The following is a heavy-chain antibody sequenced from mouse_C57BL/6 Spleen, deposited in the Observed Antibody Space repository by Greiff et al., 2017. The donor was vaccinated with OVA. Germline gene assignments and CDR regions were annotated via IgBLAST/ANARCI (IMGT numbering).Heavy chain of an antibody. J-gene: IGHJ3*01. Sequence: QVQLQQSGAELVKPGASVKISCKASGYAFSSYWMNWVKQRPGKGLEWIGQIYPGDGATNYNGKFKGKATLTADKSSSTAYMQLSSLTSEDSAVYFCARSPSLIYYDYGGFAYWGQGTLVTVSA. V-gene: IGHV1-80*01. CDR1: GYAFSSYW. D-gene: IGHD2-4*01. CDR2: IYPGDGAT. CDR3: ARSPSLIYYDYGGFAY.